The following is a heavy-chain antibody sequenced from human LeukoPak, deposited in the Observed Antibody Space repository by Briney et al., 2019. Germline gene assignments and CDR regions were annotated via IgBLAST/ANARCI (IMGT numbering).Heavy chain of an antibody. CDR2: IYTSGST. CDR1: GGSISSYY. Sequence: KPSETLSLTCTVSGGSISSYYWSWIRQPAGKGLEWIGRIYTSGSTNYNPSLKSRVTMSVDTSKNQFSLKLSSVTAADTAVYYCAREAVLMVRGPTRYFDYWGQGTLVTASS. CDR3: AREAVLMVRGPTRYFDY. J-gene: IGHJ4*02. D-gene: IGHD3-10*01. V-gene: IGHV4-4*07.